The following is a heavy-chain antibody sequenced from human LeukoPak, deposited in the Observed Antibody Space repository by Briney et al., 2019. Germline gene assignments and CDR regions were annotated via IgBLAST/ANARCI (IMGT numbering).Heavy chain of an antibody. CDR3: ARVDATVTTLYYYYYYGMDV. V-gene: IGHV3-7*03. CDR2: IKQDGSEK. Sequence: PGGSLRLSCAASGFTFSSYWMSRVRQAPGKGLEWVANIKQDGSEKYYVDSVKGRFTISRDNAKNSLYLQMNSLRAEDTAVYYCARVDATVTTLYYYYYYGMDVWGQGTTVTVSS. CDR1: GFTFSSYW. J-gene: IGHJ6*02. D-gene: IGHD4-17*01.